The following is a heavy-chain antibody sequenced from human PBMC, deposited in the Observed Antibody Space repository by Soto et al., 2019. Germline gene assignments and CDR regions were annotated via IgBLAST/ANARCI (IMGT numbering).Heavy chain of an antibody. CDR2: ISGSGGST. CDR3: AKDFIAAAGTSGWFDP. D-gene: IGHD6-13*01. Sequence: GSLRLSCAASGFTFSSYAMSWVRQAPGKGLEWVSAISGSGGSTYYADSVKGRFTISRDNSKNTPYLQMNSLRAEDTAVYYCAKDFIAAAGTSGWFDPWGQGTLVTVSS. J-gene: IGHJ5*02. CDR1: GFTFSSYA. V-gene: IGHV3-23*01.